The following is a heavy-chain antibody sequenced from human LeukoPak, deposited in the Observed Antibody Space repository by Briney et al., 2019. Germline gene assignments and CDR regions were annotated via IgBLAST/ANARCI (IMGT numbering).Heavy chain of an antibody. CDR3: ARGQGPAAPFDY. D-gene: IGHD2-2*01. V-gene: IGHV3-30*04. Sequence: GRSLRLSCAASGFTFSSYAMHWVRQAPGKGLEWVAVISYDGSNKYYADSVKGRFTISRDNSKNTLYPQMNSLRAEDTAVYYCARGQGPAAPFDYWGQGTLVTVSS. CDR2: ISYDGSNK. J-gene: IGHJ4*02. CDR1: GFTFSSYA.